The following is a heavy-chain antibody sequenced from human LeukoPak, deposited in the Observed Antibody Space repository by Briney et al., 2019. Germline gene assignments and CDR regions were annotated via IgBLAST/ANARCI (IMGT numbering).Heavy chain of an antibody. D-gene: IGHD2-8*01. CDR2: ISGSGGST. V-gene: IGHV3-23*01. CDR1: GFTFSSYA. Sequence: GGSLRLSRAASGFTFSSYAMSWVRQAPGKGLEWVSAISGSGGSTYYADSVKGRFTISRDNSKNTLYLQMNSLRAEDTAVYYCAKDWEDIVLMVYALTGGAFDIWGQGTMVTVSS. CDR3: AKDWEDIVLMVYALTGGAFDI. J-gene: IGHJ3*02.